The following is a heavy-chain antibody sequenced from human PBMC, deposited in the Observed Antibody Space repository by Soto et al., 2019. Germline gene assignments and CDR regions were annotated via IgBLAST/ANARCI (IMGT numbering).Heavy chain of an antibody. V-gene: IGHV3-49*03. J-gene: IGHJ3*02. CDR1: GFTFGDYA. CDR2: IRSKAYGGTT. CDR3: TSSSVGYSYGYDGAFDI. D-gene: IGHD5-18*01. Sequence: GSLRLSCTASGFTFGDYAMSWFRQAPGKGLEWVGFIRSKAYGGTTEYAASVKGRFTISRDDSKSIAYLQMNSLKTEDTAVYYCTSSSVGYSYGYDGAFDIWGKGTMVTVSS.